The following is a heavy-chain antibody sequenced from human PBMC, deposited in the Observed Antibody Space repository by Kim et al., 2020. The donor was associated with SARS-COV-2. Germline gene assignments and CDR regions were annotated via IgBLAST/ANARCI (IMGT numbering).Heavy chain of an antibody. Sequence: KFQGRVTMTRNTSISTAYMELSSLRSEDTAVYYCARGPKAYSNSWYWFDPWGQGTLVTVSS. V-gene: IGHV1-8*01. D-gene: IGHD6-13*01. CDR3: ARGPKAYSNSWYWFDP. J-gene: IGHJ5*02.